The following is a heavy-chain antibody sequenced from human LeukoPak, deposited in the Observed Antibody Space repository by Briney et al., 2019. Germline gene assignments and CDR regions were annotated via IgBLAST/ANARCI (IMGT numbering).Heavy chain of an antibody. V-gene: IGHV3-30-3*01. D-gene: IGHD3-3*01. J-gene: IGHJ5*02. CDR3: ARDYYDFWSGRFDP. CDR1: GFTFSSYA. CDR2: ISYDGSNK. Sequence: TGRSLRLSCAASGFTFSSYAMHWVRQAPGKGLEWVAVISYDGSNKYYADSVKGRFTISRDNSKNTLYLQMNSLRAEDTAVYYCARDYYDFWSGRFDPWGQGTLVTVSS.